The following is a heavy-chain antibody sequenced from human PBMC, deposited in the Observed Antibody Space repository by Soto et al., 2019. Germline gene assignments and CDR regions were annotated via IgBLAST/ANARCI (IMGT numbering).Heavy chain of an antibody. CDR2: IYHSGRT. V-gene: IGHV4-4*02. CDR3: ARDRPSYGRNFDY. Sequence: QVQLQESGPGVVKPSGTLSLTCAVSGGSVSSDYWWSWVRLPPGKGLEWIGEIYHSGRTNYNPSLKSRVTILLDKSKNQLSLILSSVTAADTAVYYCARDRPSYGRNFDYWGQGTLVTVSS. J-gene: IGHJ4*02. CDR1: GGSVSSDYW. D-gene: IGHD1-26*01.